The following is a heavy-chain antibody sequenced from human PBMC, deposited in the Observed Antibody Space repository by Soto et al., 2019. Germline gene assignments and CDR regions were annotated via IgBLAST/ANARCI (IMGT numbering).Heavy chain of an antibody. CDR1: GGSINTFY. CDR2: IHYSGST. Sequence: SETLSLTCTVSGGSINTFYWSWVRQPAGKGLEWIGYIHYSGSTNYNPSLKSRVTISIDTPKNQFSLKVNSMTAADTAVYYCARGGLAARKGRWFDPWGQGTLVTVSS. D-gene: IGHD6-6*01. V-gene: IGHV4-59*01. J-gene: IGHJ5*02. CDR3: ARGGLAARKGRWFDP.